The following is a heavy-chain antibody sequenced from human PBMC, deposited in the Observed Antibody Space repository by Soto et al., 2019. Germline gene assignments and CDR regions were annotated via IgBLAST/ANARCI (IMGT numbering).Heavy chain of an antibody. CDR1: GGTFSSYA. Sequence: GASVKVSCKASGGTFSSYAISWVRQAPGQGLEWMGGIIPIFGTANYAQKFQGRVTITADESTSTAYMELSSLRSEDTAVYYCARERRLVVVTAIRYYYYGMDVWGQGTTVTVS. D-gene: IGHD2-21*02. V-gene: IGHV1-69*13. CDR2: IIPIFGTA. CDR3: ARERRLVVVTAIRYYYYGMDV. J-gene: IGHJ6*02.